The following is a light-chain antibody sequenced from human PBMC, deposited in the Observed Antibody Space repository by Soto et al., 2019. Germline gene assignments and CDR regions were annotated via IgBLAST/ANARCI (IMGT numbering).Light chain of an antibody. V-gene: IGLV1-40*01. J-gene: IGLJ1*01. Sequence: QSVLTQPPSVSGAPGQRGTISCTGSSSNIGAGYDVHWYQQLPGTAPKLLIYGNSNRPSGVPDRFSGSKSGTSASLSITGLQAEDEADYYCQSYDSSLSGYVFGTGTKVPVL. CDR2: GNS. CDR3: QSYDSSLSGYV. CDR1: SSNIGAGYD.